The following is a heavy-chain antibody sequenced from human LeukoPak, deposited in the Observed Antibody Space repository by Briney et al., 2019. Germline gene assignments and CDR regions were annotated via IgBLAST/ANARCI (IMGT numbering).Heavy chain of an antibody. CDR1: GYTFTSYG. CDR2: ISAYNGNT. V-gene: IGHV1-18*01. J-gene: IGHJ4*02. CDR3: ARRSIGSGYYTFDY. Sequence: GASVKVPCKASGYTFTSYGISWVRQAPGQGLEWMGWISAYNGNTNYAQKLQGRVTMTTDTSTSTAYTELRSLRSDDTAVYYCARRSIGSGYYTFDYWGQGTLVTVSS. D-gene: IGHD3-22*01.